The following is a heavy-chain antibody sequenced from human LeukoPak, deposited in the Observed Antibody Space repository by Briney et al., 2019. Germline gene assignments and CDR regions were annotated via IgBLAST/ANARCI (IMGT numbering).Heavy chain of an antibody. V-gene: IGHV1-18*01. CDR3: AREGIVVVPADMRAFDI. Sequence: ASVKVSCKASGYTFTSYGISWVRQAPGQGLEWMGWISAYNGNTNYAQKLQGRVTMTTDTSTSTAYMELRSLRSDDTAVYYCAREGIVVVPADMRAFDIWGQGTMVTVSS. CDR1: GYTFTSYG. CDR2: ISAYNGNT. D-gene: IGHD2-2*01. J-gene: IGHJ3*02.